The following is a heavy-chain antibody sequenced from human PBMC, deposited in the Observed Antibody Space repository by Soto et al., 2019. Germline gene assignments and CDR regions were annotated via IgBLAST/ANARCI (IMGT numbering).Heavy chain of an antibody. Sequence: SVKVSCKASGGTFSSYAISWVRQAPGQGLEWMGGIIPIFGTANYAQKFQGRVTITADKSTSTAYMELNSLRSEDTAVYYCARGYYDSSGYYPGYYYGMDVWGQGTTVTVSS. J-gene: IGHJ6*02. V-gene: IGHV1-69*06. CDR2: IIPIFGTA. CDR1: GGTFSSYA. D-gene: IGHD3-22*01. CDR3: ARGYYDSSGYYPGYYYGMDV.